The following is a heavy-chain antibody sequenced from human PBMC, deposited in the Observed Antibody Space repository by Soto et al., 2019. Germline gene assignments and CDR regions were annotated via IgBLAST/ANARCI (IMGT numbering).Heavy chain of an antibody. Sequence: SVKVSCKASGGTFSSYAISWVRQAPGQGLEWMGGIIPIFGTANYAQKFQGRVTITADESTSTAYMELSSLRSEDTAVYYCARGYYYGSGITGYYYGMDVWGQGTTVTVSS. V-gene: IGHV1-69*13. J-gene: IGHJ6*02. D-gene: IGHD3-10*01. CDR2: IIPIFGTA. CDR1: GGTFSSYA. CDR3: ARGYYYGSGITGYYYGMDV.